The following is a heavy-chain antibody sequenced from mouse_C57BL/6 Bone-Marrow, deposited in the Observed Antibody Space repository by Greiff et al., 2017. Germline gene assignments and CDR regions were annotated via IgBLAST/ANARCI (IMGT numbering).Heavy chain of an antibody. Sequence: DVKLVESEGGLVQPGSSMKLSCTASGFTFSDYYMAWVRQVPEKGLEWVANINYDGSSTYYLDSLKSRFIISRDNAKNILYLQMSSLKSEDTATYYCARGDWGWYFDVWGTGTTVTVSS. CDR2: INYDGSST. J-gene: IGHJ1*03. CDR1: GFTFSDYY. D-gene: IGHD4-1*01. V-gene: IGHV5-16*01. CDR3: ARGDWGWYFDV.